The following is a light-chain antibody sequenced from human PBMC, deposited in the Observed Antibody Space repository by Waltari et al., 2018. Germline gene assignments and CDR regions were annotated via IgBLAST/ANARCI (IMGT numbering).Light chain of an antibody. J-gene: IGKJ1*01. CDR2: KVS. Sequence: DVVMTQSPPSLPVTLGQPASMSCRSSQTLIYTDGNTYLSWFLQRPGQSPRRLIYKVSDRDPGVPDRFRGSGSGTDFTLRIKKVEADDVGVYYCMQGTHWPWTFGQGTKMEIE. CDR3: MQGTHWPWT. CDR1: QTLIYTDGNTY. V-gene: IGKV2-30*01.